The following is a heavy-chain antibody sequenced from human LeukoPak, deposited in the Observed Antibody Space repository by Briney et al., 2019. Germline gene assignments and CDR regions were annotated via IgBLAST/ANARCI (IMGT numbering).Heavy chain of an antibody. V-gene: IGHV1-2*02. Sequence: GASVKVSCKASGYTFTGYYMHWVRQAPGQGLEWMGWINPNSGGTNYAQKFQGRVTMTRDTSISTAYMELSRLRSDDTAVYYCARDRAFIVVVPAATGAGDYWGQGTLVTVSS. D-gene: IGHD2-2*01. CDR2: INPNSGGT. J-gene: IGHJ4*02. CDR1: GYTFTGYY. CDR3: ARDRAFIVVVPAATGAGDY.